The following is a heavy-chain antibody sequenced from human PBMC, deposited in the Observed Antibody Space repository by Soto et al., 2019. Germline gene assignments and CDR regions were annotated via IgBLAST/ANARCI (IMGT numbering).Heavy chain of an antibody. V-gene: IGHV4-61*08. CDR3: ARVLLWFGELSYHRGYFYYGMDV. Sequence: SETLSLTCTVSGGSVSSGGYSWTWIRQPPGKGLEWIGYIHHSGTTNYNPSVTSRVTISVDTSKNQLSLKLNSVTAADTAVYYCARVLLWFGELSYHRGYFYYGMDVWGQGTKVTVSS. CDR1: GGSVSSGGYS. CDR2: IHHSGTT. D-gene: IGHD3-10*01. J-gene: IGHJ6*02.